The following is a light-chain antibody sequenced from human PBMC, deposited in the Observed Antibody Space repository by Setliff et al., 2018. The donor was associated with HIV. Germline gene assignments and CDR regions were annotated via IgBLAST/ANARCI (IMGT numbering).Light chain of an antibody. Sequence: QAVVTQEPSLTVSPGGTVTLTCGSSTGAVTSGHFPYWFQQKPGQAPRTLIYDTSSKHSWTPAWFSGSLLGGKAALTLSGAQPEDEADYYCLLSYSTDPYVFGTGTKVTVL. V-gene: IGLV7-46*01. J-gene: IGLJ1*01. CDR3: LLSYSTDPYV. CDR1: TGAVTSGHF. CDR2: DTS.